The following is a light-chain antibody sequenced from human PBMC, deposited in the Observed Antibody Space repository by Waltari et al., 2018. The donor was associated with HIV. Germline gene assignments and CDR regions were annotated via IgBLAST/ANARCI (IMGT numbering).Light chain of an antibody. CDR1: QSLLHNNRYHF. V-gene: IGKV2-28*01. Sequence: IVMTQSPLYLPVTSGEPASLSCRYNQSLLHNNRYHFLDWYFQKPGQSPQLLIYLTSFRASGVPDRFSGSGSGTDFTLKISRVEAEDVGVYFCIQSLQIPFIFGQGTRLETK. CDR3: IQSLQIPFI. J-gene: IGKJ5*01. CDR2: LTS.